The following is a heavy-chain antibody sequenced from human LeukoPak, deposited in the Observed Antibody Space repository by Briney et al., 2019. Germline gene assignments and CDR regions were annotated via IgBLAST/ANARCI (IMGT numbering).Heavy chain of an antibody. CDR1: GGTFSSYA. CDR3: AKGLRDYSNYYFDY. J-gene: IGHJ4*02. CDR2: IIPIFGTA. D-gene: IGHD4-11*01. V-gene: IGHV1-69*05. Sequence: SVKVSCKASGGTFSSYAISWVRQAPGQGLEWMGRIIPIFGTANYAQKFQGRVTITTDESTSTAYMELSSLRSEDTAVYYCAKGLRDYSNYYFDYWGQGTLVTVPS.